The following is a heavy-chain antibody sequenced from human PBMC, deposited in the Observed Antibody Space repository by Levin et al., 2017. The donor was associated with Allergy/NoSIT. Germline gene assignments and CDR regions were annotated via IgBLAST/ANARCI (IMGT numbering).Heavy chain of an antibody. CDR1: GFTFSSYA. CDR3: ARDRGPQYYDILTGYYMDY. J-gene: IGHJ4*02. CDR2: ISYDGSNK. Sequence: RGESLKISCAASGFTFSSYAMHWVRQAPGKGLEWVAVISYDGSNKYYADSVKGRFTISRDNSKNTLYLQMNSLRAEDTAVYYCARDRGPQYYDILTGYYMDYWGQGTLVTVSS. D-gene: IGHD3-9*01. V-gene: IGHV3-30-3*01.